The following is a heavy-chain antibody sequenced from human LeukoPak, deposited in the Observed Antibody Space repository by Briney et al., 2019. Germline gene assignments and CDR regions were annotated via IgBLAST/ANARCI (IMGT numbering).Heavy chain of an antibody. V-gene: IGHV1-46*01. CDR2: INPSGGST. J-gene: IGHJ4*02. D-gene: IGHD3-22*01. CDR3: VLGDYYDSSGYYYSSLDY. CDR1: GYTFTSYY. Sequence: ASVKVCCKASGYTFTSYYMHWVRQAPGQGLEWMGIINPSGGSTSYAQKFQGRVTMTRDTSTSTVYMELSSLRSEDTAVYYCVLGDYYDSSGYYYSSLDYWGQGTLVTVSS.